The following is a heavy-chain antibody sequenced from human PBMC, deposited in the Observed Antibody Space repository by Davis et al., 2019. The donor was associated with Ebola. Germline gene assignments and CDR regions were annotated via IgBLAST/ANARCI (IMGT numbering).Heavy chain of an antibody. CDR3: AKDTSNIWFDI. V-gene: IGHV3-23*01. D-gene: IGHD1-26*01. CDR2: LGTSADT. Sequence: GESLKISCATSGFSFTNYWLSWVRQAPGKGLEWVSTLGTSADTYYADSVKGRFTISRDNSKNTLYLQMNGLRVEDTAIYYCAKDTSNIWFDIWGQGTMVTVSS. J-gene: IGHJ3*02. CDR1: GFSFTNYW.